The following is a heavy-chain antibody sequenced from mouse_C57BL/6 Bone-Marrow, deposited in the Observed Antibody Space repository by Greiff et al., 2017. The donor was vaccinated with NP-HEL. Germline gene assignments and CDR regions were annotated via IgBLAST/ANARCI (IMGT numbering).Heavy chain of an antibody. CDR3: ARWYYGHWYFDV. CDR2: IYPGGGYT. J-gene: IGHJ1*03. D-gene: IGHD1-1*01. Sequence: QVQLQQSGAELVRPGTSVKMSCKASGYTFTNYWIGWAQQRPGHGLEWIGDIYPGGGYTNYNEKFKGKATLTADKSSSTAYLQFSSLTSEDSAIYYCARWYYGHWYFDVWGTGTTVTVSS. CDR1: GYTFTNYW. V-gene: IGHV1-63*01.